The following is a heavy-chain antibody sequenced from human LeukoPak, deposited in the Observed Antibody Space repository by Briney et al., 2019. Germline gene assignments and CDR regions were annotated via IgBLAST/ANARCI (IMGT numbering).Heavy chain of an antibody. V-gene: IGHV3-30*18. CDR2: ISYDGSNK. Sequence: PGRSLRLSCAASGFTFSSYGMHWVRQAPGKGLEWVAVISYDGSNKYYADSVKGRFTISRDNSKNTLYLQMNSLRAEDTAVYCCAKGDYDILTGYYDYWGQGTLVTVSS. D-gene: IGHD3-9*01. CDR1: GFTFSSYG. J-gene: IGHJ4*02. CDR3: AKGDYDILTGYYDY.